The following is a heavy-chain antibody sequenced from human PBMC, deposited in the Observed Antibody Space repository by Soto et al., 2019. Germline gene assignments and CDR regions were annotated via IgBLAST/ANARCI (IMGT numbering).Heavy chain of an antibody. D-gene: IGHD6-13*01. V-gene: IGHV1-69*13. CDR1: GGTFSSYA. CDR2: IIPIFGTA. J-gene: IGHJ6*02. CDR3: ALGIAAAGTAYYYGMDV. Sequence: SVKVSCKASGGTFSSYAISWVRQAPGQGLEWMGGIIPIFGTANYAQKFQGRVTITADESTSTAYMELSSLRSEDTAVYYCALGIAAAGTAYYYGMDVWGQGTTVTVSS.